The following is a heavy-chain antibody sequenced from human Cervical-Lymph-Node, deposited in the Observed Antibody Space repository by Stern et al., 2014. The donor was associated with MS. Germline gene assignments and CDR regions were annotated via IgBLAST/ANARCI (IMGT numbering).Heavy chain of an antibody. V-gene: IGHV1-69*01. CDR2: IVPLFGKP. D-gene: IGHD4-17*01. J-gene: IGHJ6*02. CDR1: GGTFSNYA. CDR3: ASPLTATSVPFGYYGMDV. Sequence: MQLVESGADVKKPGSSVKVSCKASGGTFSNYATSWVRQAPGQGLEWMGGIVPLFGKPNYAQKFQGRVTITADESTSTAYMDLSSLRSEDTAVYYCASPLTATSVPFGYYGMDVWGQGTTVTVS.